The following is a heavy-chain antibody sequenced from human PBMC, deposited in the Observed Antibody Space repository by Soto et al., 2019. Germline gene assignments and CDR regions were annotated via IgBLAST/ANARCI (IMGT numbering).Heavy chain of an antibody. CDR3: ASGYCSSNSCYEFDY. Sequence: PSETLSLTCTVSGGSISSYYWSWVRQPPGKGLEWIGYIYYSGSTNYNPSLKSRVTISVDTSKNQFSLKLSSVTAADTAVYYCASGYCSSNSCYEFDYWGQGTLVTVSS. J-gene: IGHJ4*02. D-gene: IGHD2-2*03. CDR1: GGSISSYY. V-gene: IGHV4-59*01. CDR2: IYYSGST.